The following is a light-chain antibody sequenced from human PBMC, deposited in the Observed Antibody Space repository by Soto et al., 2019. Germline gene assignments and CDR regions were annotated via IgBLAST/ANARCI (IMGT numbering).Light chain of an antibody. Sequence: EIVMTQSPATLSVSPGERATLSCRASQSVSSNLAWYQQKPGQAPRLLIHGASTRATGIPARFSGRGSGTEFTLTISSLHSEDFAVYYCQQYNSWSSITFGQGTRLEIK. J-gene: IGKJ5*01. V-gene: IGKV3-15*01. CDR2: GAS. CDR1: QSVSSN. CDR3: QQYNSWSSIT.